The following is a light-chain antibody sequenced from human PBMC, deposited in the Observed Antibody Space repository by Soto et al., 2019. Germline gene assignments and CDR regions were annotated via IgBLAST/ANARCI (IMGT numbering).Light chain of an antibody. J-gene: IGKJ1*01. CDR3: QQRSNWPRT. Sequence: EIVMTQSPATLSVSPGERATLSCRASQSVSSNLAWYQQKPGQAPRLLIYGASNRATGIPDRFSGSRSGTDFTLTITRLEPEDFAVYYCQQRSNWPRTFGQGTKVDIK. CDR1: QSVSSN. CDR2: GAS. V-gene: IGKV3-11*01.